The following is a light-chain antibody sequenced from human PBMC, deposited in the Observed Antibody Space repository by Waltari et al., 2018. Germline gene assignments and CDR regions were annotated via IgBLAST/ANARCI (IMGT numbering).Light chain of an antibody. Sequence: QSALTQPASVSGSPGQSITIPCTGTSSDVGDYNFVSWYQQHPGKPPQLIISHVNSRPSGVSNRFSGSKSGNTASLTIAELQAEDGADYYCSSYTTSNTLWVFGGGTKLTVL. J-gene: IGLJ3*02. CDR1: SSDVGDYNF. V-gene: IGLV2-14*03. CDR3: SSYTTSNTLWV. CDR2: HVN.